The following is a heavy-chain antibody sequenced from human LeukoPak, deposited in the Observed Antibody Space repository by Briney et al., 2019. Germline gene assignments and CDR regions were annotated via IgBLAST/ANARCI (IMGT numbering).Heavy chain of an antibody. V-gene: IGHV4-59*01. D-gene: IGHD3-22*01. CDR1: GGSISSYY. J-gene: IGHJ3*02. CDR3: ARGADSSGYRIFFDI. CDR2: IYYSGST. Sequence: SETLSLTCTVSGGSISSYYWSWIRQPPGKGLEWIGYIYYSGSTNYNPSLKSRVAISVDTSKNQFSLKLSSVTAADTAVYYCARGADSSGYRIFFDIWGQGTMVTVSS.